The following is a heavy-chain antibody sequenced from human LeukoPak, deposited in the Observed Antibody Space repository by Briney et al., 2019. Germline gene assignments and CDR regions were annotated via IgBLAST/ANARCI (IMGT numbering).Heavy chain of an antibody. D-gene: IGHD4-23*01. V-gene: IGHV3-33*06. CDR1: GFTFSSYG. CDR2: IWYDGSNK. CDR3: AKGVFSSGNSYFDY. Sequence: PRRSLRLSCAASGFTFSSYGMHWVRQAPGKGLEWVAVIWYDGSNKYYADSVKGRSTISRDNSKNTLYLQVNSLRAEDTAVYYCAKGVFSSGNSYFDYWGQGTLVTVSS. J-gene: IGHJ4*02.